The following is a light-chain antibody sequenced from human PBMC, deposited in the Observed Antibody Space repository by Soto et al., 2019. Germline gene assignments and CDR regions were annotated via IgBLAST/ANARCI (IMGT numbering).Light chain of an antibody. CDR1: QSVSSN. J-gene: IGKJ5*01. Sequence: ESVLTQSPGTLSLSPGERATPSCRASQSVSSNLAWYQQKPGQAPRLLIYAASTRATGIPARFSGSGSGTEFTLTISSLQSEDFAVYYCQQYNNWPPITFGQGTRLEIK. CDR3: QQYNNWPPIT. V-gene: IGKV3-15*01. CDR2: AAS.